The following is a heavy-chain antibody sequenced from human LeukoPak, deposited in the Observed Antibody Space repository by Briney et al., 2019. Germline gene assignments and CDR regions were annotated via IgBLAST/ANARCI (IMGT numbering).Heavy chain of an antibody. Sequence: SYDGSNKYYADSVKGRSTISRDNSKNTLYLQMNSLRAEDTAVYYCARGAAAGIASRPDYWGQGTLVTVSS. CDR2: SYDGSNK. V-gene: IGHV3-30*03. J-gene: IGHJ4*02. CDR3: ARGAAAGIASRPDY. D-gene: IGHD6-13*01.